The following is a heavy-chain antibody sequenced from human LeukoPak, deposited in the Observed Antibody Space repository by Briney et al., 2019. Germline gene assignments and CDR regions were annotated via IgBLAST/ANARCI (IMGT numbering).Heavy chain of an antibody. CDR1: GGTFSSYA. J-gene: IGHJ6*03. D-gene: IGHD2-2*02. CDR2: IIPIFGTA. V-gene: IGHV1-69*13. Sequence: ASVKVSCKASGGTFSSYAISWVRQAPGQGLEWMGGIIPIFGTANYAQKFQGRVTITADESTSTAYMELSSLRAEDTAVYYCARESQPGNVPAAIREAGHYYMDVWGKGTTVTVSS. CDR3: ARESQPGNVPAAIREAGHYYMDV.